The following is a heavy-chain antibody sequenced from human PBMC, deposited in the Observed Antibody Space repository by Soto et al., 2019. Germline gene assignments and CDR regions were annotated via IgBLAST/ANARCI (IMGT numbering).Heavy chain of an antibody. D-gene: IGHD1-26*01. CDR1: GGSVSSGSYY. CDR3: VRERGGATTHWFDP. Sequence: TSETLSLTCTVSGGSVSSGSYYWSWIRQPPGKGLEWIGYIYYSGSTNYNPSLKSRVTISVDTSKNQFSLKLSSVTAADTAVYYCVRERGGATTHWFDPWGQGTLVTVSS. J-gene: IGHJ5*02. CDR2: IYYSGST. V-gene: IGHV4-61*01.